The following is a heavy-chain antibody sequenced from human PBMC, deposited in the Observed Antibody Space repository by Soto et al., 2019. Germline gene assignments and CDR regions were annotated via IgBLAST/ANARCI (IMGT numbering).Heavy chain of an antibody. CDR2: ISGSGGST. J-gene: IGHJ4*02. V-gene: IGHV3-23*01. CDR3: AYSSTPFDS. CDR1: GFTFSSYA. D-gene: IGHD6-13*01. Sequence: EAQLLESGGGLVQPGGSLRLSCAASGFTFSSYAMSWVPQAPGKGLEWVSAISGSGGSTYYADSEKGRFTISRDNSKNTLYLQMTSLRAEDTAVYYCAYSSTPFDSWGPGTLVTVSS.